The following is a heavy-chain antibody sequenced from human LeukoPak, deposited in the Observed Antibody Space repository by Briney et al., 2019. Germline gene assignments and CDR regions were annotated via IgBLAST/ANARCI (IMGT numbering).Heavy chain of an antibody. D-gene: IGHD6-6*01. CDR1: GFSFSNCP. Sequence: GGSLRLSCAASGFSFSNCPLNWVRQAPGKGLEWVSSIGSSGVTTYYADSVKGRFTISRDNSKNTLYLQMNSLRAEDTAVYYCATGTYSSSGYWGQGTLVTVSS. J-gene: IGHJ4*02. CDR2: IGSSGVTT. V-gene: IGHV3-23*01. CDR3: ATGTYSSSGY.